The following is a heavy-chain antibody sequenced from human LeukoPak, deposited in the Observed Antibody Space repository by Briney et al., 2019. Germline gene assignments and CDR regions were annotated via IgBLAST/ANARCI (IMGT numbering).Heavy chain of an antibody. V-gene: IGHV4-38-2*02. CDR1: GYSISSGYY. D-gene: IGHD3-10*01. CDR3: ARGRPERHYGSGSYYNY. Sequence: SETLSLTCTVSGYSISSGYYWGWIRQPPGKGLEWIGSIYHSGSTYYNSSLKSRVTISVDTSKNQFSLKLSSVTAADTAVYYCARGRPERHYGSGSYYNYWGQGTLVTVSS. CDR2: IYHSGST. J-gene: IGHJ4*02.